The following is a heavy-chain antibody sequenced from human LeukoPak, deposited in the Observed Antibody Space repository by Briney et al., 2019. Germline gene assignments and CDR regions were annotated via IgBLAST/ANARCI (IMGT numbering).Heavy chain of an antibody. CDR2: MSTNSKYI. Sequence: AGSLRLSCAASGFTFSTYSMNWVRQAPGKGLEWVSSMSTNSKYIYYAYSVKGRFTISRDNAKNSLYLQMNSLRDEDTAVYYCARDYSSSGTFFGYYYGMDVWGQGTTVTVSS. V-gene: IGHV3-21*01. J-gene: IGHJ6*02. CDR3: ARDYSSSGTFFGYYYGMDV. D-gene: IGHD2-2*01. CDR1: GFTFSTYS.